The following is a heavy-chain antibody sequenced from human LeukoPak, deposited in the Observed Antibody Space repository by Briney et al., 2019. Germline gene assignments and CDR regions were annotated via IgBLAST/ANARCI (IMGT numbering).Heavy chain of an antibody. D-gene: IGHD6-19*01. V-gene: IGHV3-48*01. Sequence: GGSLRLSCAASGFTFSSYSMNWVRQAPGKGLEWVSSISSSGSTIYYEDSVQGRFTISRDNAKKSLYLQMDSLRAEDTAVYYCARANGWYLRNYFDYWGQGILVTVSS. CDR1: GFTFSSYS. CDR3: ARANGWYLRNYFDY. J-gene: IGHJ4*02. CDR2: ISSSGSTI.